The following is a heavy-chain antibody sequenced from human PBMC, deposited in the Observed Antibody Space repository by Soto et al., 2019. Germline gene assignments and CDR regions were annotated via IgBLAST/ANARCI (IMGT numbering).Heavy chain of an antibody. CDR2: LSFAASKK. CDR3: ATSYDPKDYVFDI. V-gene: IGHV3-30*03. CDR1: GFNFSAYG. J-gene: IGHJ3*02. Sequence: GSLRLSCAASGFNFSAYGMHWVRQAPGTGLELVALLSFAASKKYYADSVKGRFTISRDTSRNTLYLQMNSLRAEDTAVYYCATSYDPKDYVFDIWAQGTMVTVTS. D-gene: IGHD5-12*01.